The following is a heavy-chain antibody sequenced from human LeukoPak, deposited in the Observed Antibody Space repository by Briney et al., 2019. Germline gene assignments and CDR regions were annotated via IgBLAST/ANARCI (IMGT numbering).Heavy chain of an antibody. Sequence: ASVKVSCKASGYTFTSYAMNWVRQAPGQGLEWMGWINTNTGNPTYAQGFTGRFVFSLDTSVSTAYLQISSLKAEDTAVYYCARDVDSSGYYPPPLYWGQGTLVTVSS. CDR2: INTNTGNP. V-gene: IGHV7-4-1*02. CDR3: ARDVDSSGYYPPPLY. J-gene: IGHJ4*02. CDR1: GYTFTSYA. D-gene: IGHD3-22*01.